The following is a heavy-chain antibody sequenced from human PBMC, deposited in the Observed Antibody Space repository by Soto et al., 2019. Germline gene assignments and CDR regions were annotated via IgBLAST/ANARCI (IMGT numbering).Heavy chain of an antibody. CDR3: ARGGGITIFGVVIRS. Sequence: ASVKVSCKASGYTFTSYGISWVRQAPGQGLEWMGWISAYNGNTNYAQKLQGRVTMTTDTPTSTAYMELRSLRSDDTAVYYCARGGGITIFGVVIRSWGQGTLVTVSS. J-gene: IGHJ5*02. CDR2: ISAYNGNT. D-gene: IGHD3-3*01. V-gene: IGHV1-18*01. CDR1: GYTFTSYG.